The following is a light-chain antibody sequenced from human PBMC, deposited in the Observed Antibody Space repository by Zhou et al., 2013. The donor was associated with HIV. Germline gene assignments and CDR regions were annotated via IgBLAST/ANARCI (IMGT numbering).Light chain of an antibody. CDR1: QSVSSAY. Sequence: EIVLTQSPGTLSLSPGERATLSCRASQSVSSAYLAWYQQKPGLPPRLLISGTSSRATGIPDRFSGGGSGTHFTLTISRLEPEDFAVYYCQQFSASTWTFGQGTKVETK. V-gene: IGKV3-20*01. CDR3: QQFSASTWT. J-gene: IGKJ1*01. CDR2: GTS.